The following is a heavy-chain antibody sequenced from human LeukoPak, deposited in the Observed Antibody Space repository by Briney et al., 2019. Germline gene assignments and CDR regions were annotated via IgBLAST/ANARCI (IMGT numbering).Heavy chain of an antibody. J-gene: IGHJ3*02. Sequence: ASVKVSCKASGYTFTSYYMHWVRQAPGQGLEWMGIINPSGGSTSYAQKFQGRVTMTRDTSTSTVYMELSSLRSEDTAVYYCAVLWFGELFGHAFDIWGQGTMVTVSS. CDR1: GYTFTSYY. CDR3: AVLWFGELFGHAFDI. D-gene: IGHD3-10*01. CDR2: INPSGGST. V-gene: IGHV1-46*01.